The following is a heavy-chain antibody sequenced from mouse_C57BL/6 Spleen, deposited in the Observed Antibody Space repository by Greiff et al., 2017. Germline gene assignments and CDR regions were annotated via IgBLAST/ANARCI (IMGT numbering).Heavy chain of an antibody. J-gene: IGHJ3*01. Sequence: VQLKQSGPELVKPGASVKISCKASGYSFTGYYMNWVKQSPEKSLEWIGEINPSTGGTTYNQKFKAKATLTVDKSSSTAYMQLKSLTSEDSAVYYCARGGSDWFAYWGQGTLVTVSA. CDR1: GYSFTGYY. D-gene: IGHD1-1*02. CDR2: INPSTGGT. V-gene: IGHV1-42*01. CDR3: ARGGSDWFAY.